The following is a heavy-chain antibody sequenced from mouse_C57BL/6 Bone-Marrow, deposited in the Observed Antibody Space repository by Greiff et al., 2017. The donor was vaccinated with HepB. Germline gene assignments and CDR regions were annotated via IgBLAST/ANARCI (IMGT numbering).Heavy chain of an antibody. CDR3: ARETTVVATEGYFDV. Sequence: EVKLQESGPVLVKPGASVKMSCKASGYTFTDYYMNWVKQSHGKSLEWIGVINPYNGGTSYNQKFKGKATLTVDKSSSTAYMELNSLTSEDSAVYYCARETTVVATEGYFDVWGTGTTVTVSS. CDR1: GYTFTDYY. J-gene: IGHJ1*03. V-gene: IGHV1-19*01. D-gene: IGHD1-1*01. CDR2: INPYNGGT.